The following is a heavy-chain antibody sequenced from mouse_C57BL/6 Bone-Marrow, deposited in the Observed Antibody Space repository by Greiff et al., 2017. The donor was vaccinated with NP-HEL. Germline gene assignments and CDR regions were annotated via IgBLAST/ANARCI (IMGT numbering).Heavy chain of an antibody. CDR3: ARGGYDTGYYFDY. CDR2: IHPNSGST. Sequence: QVQLQQPGAELVKPGASVKLSCKASGYTFTSYWMHWVKQRPGQGLEWIGMIHPNSGSTNYNEKFKSKATLTVDKSSSTAYMQLSSLTSEDSAVYYCARGGYDTGYYFDYWGQGTTLTVSS. CDR1: GYTFTSYW. D-gene: IGHD2-2*01. J-gene: IGHJ2*01. V-gene: IGHV1-64*01.